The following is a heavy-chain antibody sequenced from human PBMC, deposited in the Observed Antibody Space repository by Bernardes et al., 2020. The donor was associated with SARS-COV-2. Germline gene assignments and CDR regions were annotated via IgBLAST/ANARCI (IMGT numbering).Heavy chain of an antibody. CDR2: TNPDGSFT. J-gene: IGHJ6*02. Sequence: GSLRLSCAVSGFTFSGYWIHWVRQIPGKGLEWVSRTNPDGSFTSYADSVKGRFTISRDNAKNSVNLQMSSLRPEDTALYYCVRDRPYYGMDVWGQGTTVTVSS. CDR3: VRDRPYYGMDV. CDR1: GFTFSGYW. V-gene: IGHV3-74*01.